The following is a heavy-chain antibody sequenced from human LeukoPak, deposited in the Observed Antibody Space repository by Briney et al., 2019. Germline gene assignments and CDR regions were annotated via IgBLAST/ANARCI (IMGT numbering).Heavy chain of an antibody. Sequence: GGSLRPSCAASGLTFTHYSINWVRQAPGGGREWVSYISSPSTHIYYADSVKGRFSISRDNAKNKLYLQMNRLRDEDTAVYYCARESYWGSNAKGFDYWGQGTLVTVSS. V-gene: IGHV3-48*02. CDR2: ISSPSTHI. CDR1: GLTFTHYS. J-gene: IGHJ4*02. D-gene: IGHD7-27*01. CDR3: ARESYWGSNAKGFDY.